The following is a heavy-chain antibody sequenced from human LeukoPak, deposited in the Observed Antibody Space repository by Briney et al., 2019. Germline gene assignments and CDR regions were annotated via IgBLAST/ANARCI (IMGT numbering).Heavy chain of an antibody. V-gene: IGHV4-38-2*02. CDR2: IYYSGST. CDR3: ARAGRRQLITMVRGVIPTTYNWFDP. CDR1: GYSISSGYY. Sequence: SETLSLTCTVSGYSISSGYYWGWIRQPPGKGLEWIGSIYYSGSTYYNPSLKSRVTISVDTSKNQFSLKLSSVTAADTAVYYCARAGRRQLITMVRGVIPTTYNWFDPWGQGTLVTVSS. D-gene: IGHD3-10*01. J-gene: IGHJ5*02.